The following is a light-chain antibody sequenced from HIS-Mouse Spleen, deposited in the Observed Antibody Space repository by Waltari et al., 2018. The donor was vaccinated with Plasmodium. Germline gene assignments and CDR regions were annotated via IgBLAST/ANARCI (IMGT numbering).Light chain of an antibody. V-gene: IGKV1-8*01. CDR1: QGISSY. CDR3: QQYYSYLLT. CDR2: AAS. Sequence: AIRMTQSPSSFSGSTGDRVTHTCRASQGISSYLAWYQQKPGKAPKLLIYAASTLQSGVPSRFSGSGSGTDFTLTISCLQSEDFATYYCQQYYSYLLTFGGGTKVEIK. J-gene: IGKJ4*01.